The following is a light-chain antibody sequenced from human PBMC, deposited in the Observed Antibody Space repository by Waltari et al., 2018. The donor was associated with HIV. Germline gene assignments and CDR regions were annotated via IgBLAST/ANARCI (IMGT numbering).Light chain of an antibody. J-gene: IGLJ2*01. CDR3: ASWDDSLNGPV. V-gene: IGLV1-44*01. CDR2: GKN. CDR1: TSNIGRNT. Sequence: QSVLTQPPSASWTPEQRVTISCSGRTSNIGRNTLTWFQHFPGTAPKVLIFGKNQRPSGVPARFSGSKSGTSASLAISGLQSEDEADYYCASWDDSLNGPVFGGGTKLTVV.